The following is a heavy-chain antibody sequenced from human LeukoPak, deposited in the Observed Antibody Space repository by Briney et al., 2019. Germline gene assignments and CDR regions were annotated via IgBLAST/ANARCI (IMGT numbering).Heavy chain of an antibody. V-gene: IGHV1-69*13. J-gene: IGHJ3*02. CDR3: ARGYYYDSSGYYPDAFDI. D-gene: IGHD3-22*01. Sequence: SVKVSCKASGYTFTSYYLHWVRQAPGQGLEWMGGIIPIFGTANYAQKFQGRVTITADESTSTAYMELSSLRSEDTAVYYCARGYYYDSSGYYPDAFDIWGQGTMVTVSS. CDR1: GYTFTSYY. CDR2: IIPIFGTA.